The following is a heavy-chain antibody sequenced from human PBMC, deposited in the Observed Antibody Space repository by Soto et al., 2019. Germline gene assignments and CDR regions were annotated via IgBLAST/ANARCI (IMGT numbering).Heavy chain of an antibody. CDR2: IYNSGNT. V-gene: IGHV4-31*03. CDR1: GGSTSSGGYY. Sequence: QVQLQESGPGLVNPSQTLSLTCTVSGGSTSSGGYYWTWIRQYPGKGLEWIGYIYNSGNTYYSPSLKSRATISVDTSKNQFSLNLNSVTAADTAVYYCATSGRAAGVFDYWGQGTLVTVSS. J-gene: IGHJ4*02. CDR3: ATSGRAAGVFDY. D-gene: IGHD6-13*01.